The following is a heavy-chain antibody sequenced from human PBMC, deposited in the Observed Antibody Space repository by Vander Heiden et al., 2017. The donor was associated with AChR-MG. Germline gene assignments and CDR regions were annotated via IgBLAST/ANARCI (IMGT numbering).Heavy chain of an antibody. CDR2: IYHSGST. Sequence: QLQLQESGSGLVKPSQTLSPTCAVSGGSISSGGYSGSWIRQQPGKGLEWIGYIYHSGSTYYNPSLKSRVTISVDRSKNQFSLKLSSVTAADTAVYYCARGGTGGPGDAFDIWGQGTMVTVSS. CDR3: ARGGTGGPGDAFDI. V-gene: IGHV4-30-2*01. D-gene: IGHD7-27*01. J-gene: IGHJ3*02. CDR1: GGSISSGGYS.